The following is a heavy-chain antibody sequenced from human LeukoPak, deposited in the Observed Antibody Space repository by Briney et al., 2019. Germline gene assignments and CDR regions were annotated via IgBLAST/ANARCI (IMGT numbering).Heavy chain of an antibody. CDR1: GGSISSDAYY. Sequence: PSETLSLTCTVSGGSISSDAYYWSWIRQPPGNGLEWIGYIYYSGSTYYNPSLKSRVTISLDRSKNQFSLKLSSVTAADTAVYYCARRGRFLGYMDVWGKGTTVTVSS. CDR2: IYYSGST. CDR3: ARRGRFLGYMDV. D-gene: IGHD3-3*01. V-gene: IGHV4-30-2*01. J-gene: IGHJ6*03.